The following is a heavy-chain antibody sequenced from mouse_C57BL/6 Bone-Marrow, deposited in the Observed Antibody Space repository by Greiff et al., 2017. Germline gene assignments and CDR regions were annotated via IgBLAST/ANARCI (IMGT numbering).Heavy chain of an antibody. CDR3: ASSGYPYSFSFDY. CDR1: GYTFTSYW. V-gene: IGHV1-55*01. D-gene: IGHD2-12*01. Sequence: LQQPGAELVKPGASVKMSCKASGYTFTSYWITWVKQRPGQGLEWIGDIYPGSGSTNYNEKFKSKATLTVDTSSSTAYMQLSSLTSEDSAVYYCASSGYPYSFSFDYWGQGTTLTVSS. CDR2: IYPGSGST. J-gene: IGHJ2*01.